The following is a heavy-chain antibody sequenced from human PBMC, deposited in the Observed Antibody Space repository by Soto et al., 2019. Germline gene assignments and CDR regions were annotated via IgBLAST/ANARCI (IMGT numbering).Heavy chain of an antibody. Sequence: SETLSLTCTVSGGSISSGDYYWSWIRQPPGKGLEWIGYIYYSGSTYYNPSLKSRVTISVDTSKNQFSLKLSSVTAADTAVYYCARLNYDFWSGYLMHKNGDCFDPWGQGTLVTVSS. CDR1: GGSISSGDYY. CDR2: IYYSGST. CDR3: ARLNYDFWSGYLMHKNGDCFDP. D-gene: IGHD3-3*01. J-gene: IGHJ5*02. V-gene: IGHV4-30-4*01.